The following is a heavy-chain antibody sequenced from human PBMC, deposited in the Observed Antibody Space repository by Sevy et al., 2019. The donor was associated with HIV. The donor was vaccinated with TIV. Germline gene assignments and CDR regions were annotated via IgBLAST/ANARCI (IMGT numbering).Heavy chain of an antibody. J-gene: IGHJ4*02. CDR2: ISRSSTYI. D-gene: IGHD5-12*01. V-gene: IGHV3-21*01. Sequence: GGSLRLSCATSGFTFSTYSMNWDRQAPGKGLEWVSSISRSSTYIYYTYSVKGRFTLSRDNARNSLYLQMNSLRVDDTAVYYCARDSGYTGYDWGQGTLVTVSS. CDR1: GFTFSTYS. CDR3: ARDSGYTGYD.